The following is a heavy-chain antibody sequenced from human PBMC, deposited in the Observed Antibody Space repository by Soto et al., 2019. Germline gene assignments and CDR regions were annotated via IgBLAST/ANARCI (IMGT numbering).Heavy chain of an antibody. CDR3: ARQESIVVVPAAISDWFDP. D-gene: IGHD2-2*01. J-gene: IGHJ5*02. CDR1: GGSISSYY. Sequence: PSETLSLTCTVSGGSISSYYWSWIRQPPGKGLEWIGYIYYSGSTNYNPSLKSRVTISVDTSKNQFSLKLSSVTAADTAVYYCARQESIVVVPAAISDWFDPWGQGTLVTVSS. CDR2: IYYSGST. V-gene: IGHV4-59*08.